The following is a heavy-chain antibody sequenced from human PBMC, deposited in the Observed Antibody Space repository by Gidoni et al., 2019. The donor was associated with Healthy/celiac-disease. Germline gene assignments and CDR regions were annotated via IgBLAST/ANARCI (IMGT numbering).Heavy chain of an antibody. Sequence: QVQLVESGGGLVKPGGSLRLSCAASGFTFSDYYMRWIRQAPGKGLEWVSYISSSGSTIYYADSVKGRFTISRDNAKNSLYLQMNSLRAEDTAVYYCARDLRDSNYFMQFHWFDPWGQGTLVTVSS. CDR1: GFTFSDYY. J-gene: IGHJ5*02. CDR3: ARDLRDSNYFMQFHWFDP. D-gene: IGHD4-4*01. V-gene: IGHV3-11*01. CDR2: ISSSGSTI.